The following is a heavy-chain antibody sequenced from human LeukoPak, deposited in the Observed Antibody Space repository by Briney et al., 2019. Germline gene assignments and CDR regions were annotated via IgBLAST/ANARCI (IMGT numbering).Heavy chain of an antibody. V-gene: IGHV4-34*01. CDR1: GGSFSGYY. CDR2: INHSGST. Sequence: SETLSLTCAVYGGSFSGYYWSWIRQPPGKGLEWIGEINHSGSTNYNPSLKSRVTISVDTSKNQFSLKLSSVTAADTAVYYCARVGYSSSWGYYYYVDVWGKGTTVTVSS. J-gene: IGHJ6*03. D-gene: IGHD6-13*01. CDR3: ARVGYSSSWGYYYYVDV.